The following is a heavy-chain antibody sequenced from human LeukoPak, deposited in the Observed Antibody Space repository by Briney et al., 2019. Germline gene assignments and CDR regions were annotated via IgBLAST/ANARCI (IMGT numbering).Heavy chain of an antibody. D-gene: IGHD4-17*01. J-gene: IGHJ5*02. Sequence: ASVKVSCKVSGYTLTELSMHWVRQAPGKGLEWMGGFDPEDGETIYAQKFQGRVTTTEDTSTDTAYMELSSLRSEDTAVYYCATDLSPEMTTVTTSWFDPWGQGTLVTVSS. CDR2: FDPEDGET. V-gene: IGHV1-24*01. CDR1: GYTLTELS. CDR3: ATDLSPEMTTVTTSWFDP.